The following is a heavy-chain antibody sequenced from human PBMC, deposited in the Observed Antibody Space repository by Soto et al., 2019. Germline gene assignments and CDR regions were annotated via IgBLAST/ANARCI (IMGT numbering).Heavy chain of an antibody. D-gene: IGHD6-6*01. CDR3: ARVSSSVPGKQYYYYYYMDV. CDR2: IYYSGST. J-gene: IGHJ6*03. CDR1: GGSISSYY. Sequence: QVQLQESGPGLVKPSETLSLTCTVSGGSISSYYWSWIRQPPGKGLEWIGYIYYSGSTNYNPSLNSRVTISVDTSKNQFSLKLSSVTAADTAVYYCARVSSSVPGKQYYYYYYMDVWGKGTTVTVSS. V-gene: IGHV4-59*01.